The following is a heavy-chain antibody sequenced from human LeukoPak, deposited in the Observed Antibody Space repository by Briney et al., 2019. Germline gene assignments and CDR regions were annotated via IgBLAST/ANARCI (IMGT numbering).Heavy chain of an antibody. V-gene: IGHV4-39*01. CDR1: GSSISSSSYY. CDR2: IYYSGST. J-gene: IGHJ4*02. CDR3: ARRRSSSWYYYFDY. D-gene: IGHD6-13*01. Sequence: SETLSLTCTVSGSSISSSSYYWGWIRQPPGKGLESIGSIYYSGSTYYNPSLKSRVTISVDNSKNQFSLKLSSVTAADTAVYYCARRRSSSWYYYFDYWGEGTLVTVSS.